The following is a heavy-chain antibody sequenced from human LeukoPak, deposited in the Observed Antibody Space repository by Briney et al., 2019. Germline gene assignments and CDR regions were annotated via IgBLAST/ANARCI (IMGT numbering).Heavy chain of an antibody. CDR3: AKVSGQVED. J-gene: IGHJ4*02. CDR1: GFTLSSYG. V-gene: IGHV3-23*01. Sequence: PGGSLRLSCAASGFTLSSYGMNWVRRAPGKGLEWVSGISISYSRTYYADSVKGRFTISRDNSRNTLYLQMNSLRAEDTAIYYCAKVSGQVEDWGQGTLVTVTS. D-gene: IGHD6-19*01. CDR2: ISISYSRT.